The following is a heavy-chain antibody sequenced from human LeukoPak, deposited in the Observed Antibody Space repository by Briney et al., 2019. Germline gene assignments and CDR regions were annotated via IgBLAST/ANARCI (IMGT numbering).Heavy chain of an antibody. CDR3: ARGRYDYVWGSYRPFDY. Sequence: SETLSLTCTVSGGSISSGGYYWSWIRQHPGKGLEWIGYIYYSGSTYYNPSLKSRVTISVDTSKNQFSLKLSSVTAADTAVYYCARGRYDYVWGSYRPFDYWGQGTLVTVSS. V-gene: IGHV4-31*03. CDR2: IYYSGST. D-gene: IGHD3-16*02. CDR1: GGSISSGGYY. J-gene: IGHJ4*02.